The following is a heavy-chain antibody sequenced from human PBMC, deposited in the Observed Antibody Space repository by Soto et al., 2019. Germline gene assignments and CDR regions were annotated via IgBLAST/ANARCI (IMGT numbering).Heavy chain of an antibody. D-gene: IGHD6-13*01. CDR3: ARVGYAGYSSSGGDDY. J-gene: IGHJ4*02. V-gene: IGHV1-69*01. CDR2: IIPIFGTA. Sequence: QVQLVQSGAEVKKPGSSGKVSCKASGGTFSSYAISWVRQAPGQGLEWVGGIIPIFGTANYAQKFQGRVTITADESTSTAYMELSSLRSEDTAVYYCARVGYAGYSSSGGDDYWGQGTLVTVSS. CDR1: GGTFSSYA.